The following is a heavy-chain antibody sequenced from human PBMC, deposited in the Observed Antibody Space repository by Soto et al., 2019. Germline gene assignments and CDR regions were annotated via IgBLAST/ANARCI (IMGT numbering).Heavy chain of an antibody. J-gene: IGHJ4*02. CDR3: AKGPLDRNYFDH. CDR1: GFTFSSYA. Sequence: EVQLLESGGGLVQPGGSLRLSCAASGFTFSSYAMSWVRQAPGKGLDWVSTISGGGGSTYYADSVKGRFTISRDNSKNTLYLQMNSLRAEDTAVYYCAKGPLDRNYFDHWGQGTLVSVSS. CDR2: ISGGGGST. V-gene: IGHV3-23*01.